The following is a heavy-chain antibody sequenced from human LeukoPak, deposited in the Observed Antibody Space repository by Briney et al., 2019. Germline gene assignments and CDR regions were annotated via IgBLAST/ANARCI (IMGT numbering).Heavy chain of an antibody. V-gene: IGHV3-23*01. CDR1: GFTFSSYA. CDR2: ISGSGGSA. D-gene: IGHD2-8*01. Sequence: GASLRLSCAASGFTFSSYAISWVRQAPGKGLEWVSAISGSGGSAYYADSVKGRFTISRDNSKNTLYLQMNSLRAEDTAVYYCAKDVLLFDYWGQGTLVTVSS. CDR3: AKDVLLFDY. J-gene: IGHJ4*02.